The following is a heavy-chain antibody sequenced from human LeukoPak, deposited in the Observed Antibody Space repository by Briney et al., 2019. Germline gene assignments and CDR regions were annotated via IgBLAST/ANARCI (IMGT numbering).Heavy chain of an antibody. D-gene: IGHD3-22*01. V-gene: IGHV4-34*01. CDR1: GGSFSGYY. CDR3: ARQRGYYDSSGPLGY. CDR2: INHSGST. J-gene: IGHJ4*02. Sequence: TSEALSLTCAVYGGSFSGYYWSWIRQPPGKGLEWIGEINHSGSTNYNPSLKSRVPISVDTSKNQFSLKLSSVTAADTAVYYCARQRGYYDSSGPLGYWGQGTLVTVSS.